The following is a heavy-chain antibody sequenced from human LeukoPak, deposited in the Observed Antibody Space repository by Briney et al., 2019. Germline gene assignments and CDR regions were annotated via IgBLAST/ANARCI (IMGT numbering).Heavy chain of an antibody. CDR2: ISRSGGST. CDR3: ARDTQGDGAFDI. D-gene: IGHD5-24*01. Sequence: GGSLRLSCAASGSTFSNYAMSWVRQAPGKGLEWVSAISRSGGSTYYADSVKGRFTISRDNSKNTLYLQMNSLRAEDTAVYYCARDTQGDGAFDIWGQGTMVTVSS. J-gene: IGHJ3*02. V-gene: IGHV3-23*01. CDR1: GSTFSNYA.